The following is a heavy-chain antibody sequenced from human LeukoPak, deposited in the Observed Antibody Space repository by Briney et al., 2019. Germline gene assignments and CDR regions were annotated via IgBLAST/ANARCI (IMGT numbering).Heavy chain of an antibody. Sequence: SETLSLTCTVSGGSISSYYWSWIRQPARKGLEWIGRIYTSGSTNYNPSLKSRVTMSVDTSKNQFSLKLSSVTAADTAVYYCARDHCSSTSCYALPEVWGQGTLVTVSS. CDR1: GGSISSYY. J-gene: IGHJ4*02. CDR3: ARDHCSSTSCYALPEV. V-gene: IGHV4-4*07. CDR2: IYTSGST. D-gene: IGHD2-2*01.